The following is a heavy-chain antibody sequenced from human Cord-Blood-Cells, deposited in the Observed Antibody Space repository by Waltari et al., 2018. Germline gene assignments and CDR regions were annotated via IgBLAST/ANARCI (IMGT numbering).Heavy chain of an antibody. CDR1: GGHFSSYA. J-gene: IGHJ4*02. D-gene: IGHD5-12*01. V-gene: IGHV1-69*01. Sequence: QVQLVQSGAEVKKPGSAVKVSCKASGGHFSSYAISRVRQAPGQWLEWMGGIIPIFGTANYAQKFQGRVTITADESTSTAYMELSSLRSEDTAVYYCARVGVRDGYNYYYFDYWGQGTLVTVSS. CDR3: ARVGVRDGYNYYYFDY. CDR2: IIPIFGTA.